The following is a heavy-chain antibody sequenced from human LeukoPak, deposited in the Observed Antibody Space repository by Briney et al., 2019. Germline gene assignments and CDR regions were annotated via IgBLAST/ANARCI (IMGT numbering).Heavy chain of an antibody. V-gene: IGHV4-59*08. D-gene: IGHD6-19*01. Sequence: PSETLSLTCTVSGGSISSYYWSWIRQPPGEGLEWTGYIYYSGSTNYNPSLKSRVTISVDTSKNQFSLKLSSVTAADTAVYYCARHDSSGWYSFDYWGQGTLVTVSS. CDR3: ARHDSSGWYSFDY. CDR1: GGSISSYY. CDR2: IYYSGST. J-gene: IGHJ4*02.